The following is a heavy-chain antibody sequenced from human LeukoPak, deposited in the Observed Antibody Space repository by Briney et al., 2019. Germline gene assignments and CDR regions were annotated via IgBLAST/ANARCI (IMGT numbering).Heavy chain of an antibody. CDR2: KSYEGSNK. V-gene: IGHV3-30*18. Sequence: GGALRLSCAASGFPFRSYGMHWVRQAPGKGLGWVAVKSYEGSNKKYTDSMKGRFTISRDNSKNTLYLQMNSQRDEDTAVYYCAKEIITGDDYGDFSNYGMDVWGQGTTVTVSS. J-gene: IGHJ6*02. D-gene: IGHD4-17*01. CDR3: AKEIITGDDYGDFSNYGMDV. CDR1: GFPFRSYG.